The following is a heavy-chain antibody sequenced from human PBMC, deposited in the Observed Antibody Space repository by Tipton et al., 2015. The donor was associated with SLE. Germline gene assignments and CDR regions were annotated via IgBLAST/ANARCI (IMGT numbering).Heavy chain of an antibody. V-gene: IGHV4-61*02. CDR2: IYTSGST. J-gene: IGHJ4*02. D-gene: IGHD2/OR15-2a*01. Sequence: TLSLTCTVSGGSISSGSYYWSWIRQPAGKGLEWIGRIYTSGSTNYNPSLKSQVTISVDTSKNQFSLKLSSVTAADTAVYYCARDHSKGFDSWGRGTLVTVSS. CDR1: GGSISSGSYY. CDR3: ARDHSKGFDS.